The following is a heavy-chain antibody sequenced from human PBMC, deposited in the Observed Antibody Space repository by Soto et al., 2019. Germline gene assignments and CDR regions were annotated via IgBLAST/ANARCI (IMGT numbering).Heavy chain of an antibody. Sequence: GGSLRLSCAASGFTVSSYAMSWVRQAPGKGLEWVSAISGSGGSTYYADSVKGRLTISRDNSKNTLYLQMNSLRAEDTAVYYCAKLELLAYFDYWGQGTLVTVSS. V-gene: IGHV3-23*01. CDR2: ISGSGGST. D-gene: IGHD1-7*01. CDR3: AKLELLAYFDY. CDR1: GFTVSSYA. J-gene: IGHJ4*02.